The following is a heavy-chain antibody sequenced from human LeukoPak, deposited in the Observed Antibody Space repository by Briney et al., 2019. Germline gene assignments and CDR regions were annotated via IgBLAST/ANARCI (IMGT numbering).Heavy chain of an antibody. Sequence: SVKVSCKASGGTFSSYAISWVRQAPGQGLEWMGRIIPILGIANYAQKFQGRVTITADKSTSTAYMELSSLRSEDTAVYYCARDDDWNYGMYYYGMDVWGQGTTVTVSS. CDR2: IIPILGIA. D-gene: IGHD1-7*01. CDR1: GGTFSSYA. CDR3: ARDDDWNYGMYYYGMDV. J-gene: IGHJ6*02. V-gene: IGHV1-69*04.